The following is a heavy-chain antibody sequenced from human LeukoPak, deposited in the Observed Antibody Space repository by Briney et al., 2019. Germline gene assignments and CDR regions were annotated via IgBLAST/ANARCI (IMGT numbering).Heavy chain of an antibody. V-gene: IGHV3-23*01. CDR3: AKQTRYDTPAGGRGFDY. J-gene: IGHJ4*02. CDR1: GFTFSSYA. Sequence: GGSLRLSCAASGFTFSSYAMSWVRQAPGKGLEWVSAISGSGGSTYYADSVKGRFTISRDNSKSTLFLEMSSPRAEDTALYYCAKQTRYDTPAGGRGFDYWGQGTLVTVSS. CDR2: ISGSGGST. D-gene: IGHD3-22*01.